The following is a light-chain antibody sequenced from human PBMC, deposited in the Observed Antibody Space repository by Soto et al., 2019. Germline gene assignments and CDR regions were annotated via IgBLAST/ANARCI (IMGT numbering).Light chain of an antibody. CDR3: QRYGSSPWT. J-gene: IGKJ1*01. Sequence: EIVLTQSPGTLSLSPGERATLSCRASQSVSSSHLAWYQQKPGQAPRLLIYGASSRATGIPDRFSGSGSGTDFTLTISRLEPEDFAVYYCQRYGSSPWTFGQGTKV. CDR1: QSVSSSH. CDR2: GAS. V-gene: IGKV3-20*01.